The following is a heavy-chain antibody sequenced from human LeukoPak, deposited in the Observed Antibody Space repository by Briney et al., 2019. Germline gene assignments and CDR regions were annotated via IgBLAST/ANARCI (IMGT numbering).Heavy chain of an antibody. V-gene: IGHV3-30*04. CDR3: AKLYGSGTYYNYFHY. CDR1: GFTFSTYA. J-gene: IGHJ4*02. D-gene: IGHD3-10*01. Sequence: GGSLRLSCAASGFTFSTYAMHWVRQAPGKGLEWAALISYDGTNRQYADSVKGRFTISRDNSRNTLYLHMISLWPDDTAIYYCAKLYGSGTYYNYFHYWGQGTLVTVSS. CDR2: ISYDGTNR.